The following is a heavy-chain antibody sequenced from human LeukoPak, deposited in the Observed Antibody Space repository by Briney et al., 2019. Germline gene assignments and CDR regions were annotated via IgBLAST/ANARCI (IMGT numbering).Heavy chain of an antibody. V-gene: IGHV4-31*03. J-gene: IGHJ4*02. CDR1: GGSISSGGYY. Sequence: SEILSLTCTVSGGSISSGGYYWSWIRQHPGKGLEWIGYIYYSGSTYYNPSLKSRVTISVDTSKNQFSLKLSSVTAADTAVYYCARDQGPYSGSSGFDYWGQGTLVTVSS. D-gene: IGHD1-26*01. CDR3: ARDQGPYSGSSGFDY. CDR2: IYYSGST.